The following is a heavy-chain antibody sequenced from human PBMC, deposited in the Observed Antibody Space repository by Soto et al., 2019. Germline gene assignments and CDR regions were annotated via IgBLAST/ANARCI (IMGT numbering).Heavy chain of an antibody. J-gene: IGHJ6*02. CDR1: GFTFSSYG. V-gene: IGHV3-30*18. D-gene: IGHD4-4*01. CDR3: AKDIGYYSNCYIYYCYGMDV. CDR2: ISYDGSNK. Sequence: QVQLVESGGGVVQPGRSLRLSCAASGFTFSSYGMHWVRQAPGKGLEWVAVISYDGSNKYYADSVKGRFTISRDNSKNTLYLQMNSLGAENTAVYYWAKDIGYYSNCYIYYCYGMDVWGQGTTVTVSS.